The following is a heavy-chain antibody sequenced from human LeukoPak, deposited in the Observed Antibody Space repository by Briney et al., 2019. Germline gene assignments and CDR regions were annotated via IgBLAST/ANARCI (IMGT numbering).Heavy chain of an antibody. D-gene: IGHD3-3*01. J-gene: IGHJ5*02. CDR2: ISSSGSTI. CDR3: AKALEASLSPNWFDP. CDR1: GLTFSDYY. V-gene: IGHV3-11*04. Sequence: GGSLRLSCAASGLTFSDYYMSWIRQAPGKGLEWVSYISSSGSTIYYADSVKGRFTISRDNAKNSLYLQMDSLRAEDTAVYYCAKALEASLSPNWFDPWGQGTLVTVSS.